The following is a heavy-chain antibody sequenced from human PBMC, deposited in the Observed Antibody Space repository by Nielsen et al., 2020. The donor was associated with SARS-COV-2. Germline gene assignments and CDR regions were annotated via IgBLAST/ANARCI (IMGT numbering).Heavy chain of an antibody. CDR3: ARGGETTEDYYYGMDV. J-gene: IGHJ6*02. CDR2: INPSGGST. D-gene: IGHD4-17*01. Sequence: ASVKVSCKTSGYTFTSDSIHWVRQAPGQGLEWMGIINPSGGSTTYAQNFQGRVTITADESTSTAYMELSSLRSEDTAVYYCARGGETTEDYYYGMDVWGQGTTVTVSS. CDR1: GYTFTSDS. V-gene: IGHV1-46*01.